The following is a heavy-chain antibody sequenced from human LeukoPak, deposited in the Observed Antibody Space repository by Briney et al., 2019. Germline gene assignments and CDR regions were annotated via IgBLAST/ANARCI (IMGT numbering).Heavy chain of an antibody. CDR1: GGSFSGYY. CDR3: ARDIVVVPAAIQWGFFDY. D-gene: IGHD2-2*02. V-gene: IGHV4-34*01. J-gene: IGHJ4*02. Sequence: SETLSLTCAVHGGSFSGYYWNWIRQPPGKGLEWIGEINHSGSTNYNPSLKSRVTISVDTSKNQFSLKLSSVTAADTAVYYCARDIVVVPAAIQWGFFDYWGQGTLVTVSS. CDR2: INHSGST.